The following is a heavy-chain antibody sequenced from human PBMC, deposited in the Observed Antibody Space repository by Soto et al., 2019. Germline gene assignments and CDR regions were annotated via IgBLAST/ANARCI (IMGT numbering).Heavy chain of an antibody. CDR2: INHSGST. D-gene: IGHD4-4*01. CDR1: GGSFSGYY. CDR3: ARALTTVTT. Sequence: SETLSLTSAVYGGSFSGYYWSWIRQPPGKGLEWIGEINHSGSTNYNPSLKSRVTISVDTSKNQFSLKLSSVPAADTAVYYCARALTTVTTWGQGTLVTVSS. J-gene: IGHJ5*02. V-gene: IGHV4-34*01.